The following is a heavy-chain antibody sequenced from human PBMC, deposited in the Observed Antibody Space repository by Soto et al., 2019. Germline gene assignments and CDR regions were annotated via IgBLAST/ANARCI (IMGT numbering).Heavy chain of an antibody. CDR1: EFTFRSYW. Sequence: GGSLGLSGAASEFTFRSYWMHWVRQSPGKGLVWVSRISGDGSSTTYADSVRGRFTISRDNAKNTVYLQMDSLRAEDTAVYYCARSLPGTYGAFDLWGQGTMVTVSS. CDR3: ARSLPGTYGAFDL. CDR2: ISGDGSST. V-gene: IGHV3-74*01. J-gene: IGHJ3*01. D-gene: IGHD1-7*01.